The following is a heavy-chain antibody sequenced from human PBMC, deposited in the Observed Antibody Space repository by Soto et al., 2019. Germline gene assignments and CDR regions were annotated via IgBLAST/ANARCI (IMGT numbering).Heavy chain of an antibody. CDR2: IVPNVGTV. CDR3: ARRDTSGLLRYFDN. Sequence: QMQLVQSGAEVKKPGSSVKVSCKASGGTLSSFINYPINWVRQAPGQGRAWMGGIVPNVGTVNYAQKLQGRVTITADKSPCTAYMELSSLRSEDTALYYCARRDTSGLLRYFDNWGQGTLVTVSS. J-gene: IGHJ4*02. D-gene: IGHD3-3*01. CDR1: GGTLSSFINYP. V-gene: IGHV1-69*06.